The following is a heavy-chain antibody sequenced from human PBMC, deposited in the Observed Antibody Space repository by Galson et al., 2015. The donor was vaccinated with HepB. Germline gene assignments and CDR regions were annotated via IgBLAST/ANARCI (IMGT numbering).Heavy chain of an antibody. J-gene: IGHJ3*02. Sequence: SLRLSCAASGFTFSSYSMNWVRQAPGKGLEWVSSISSSSSYIYYADSVKGRFTISRDNAKNSLYLQMNSLRAEDTAVYYCALEHCSGGSCYSLAFDIWGQGTMVTVSS. CDR3: ALEHCSGGSCYSLAFDI. CDR1: GFTFSSYS. D-gene: IGHD2-15*01. V-gene: IGHV3-21*01. CDR2: ISSSSSYI.